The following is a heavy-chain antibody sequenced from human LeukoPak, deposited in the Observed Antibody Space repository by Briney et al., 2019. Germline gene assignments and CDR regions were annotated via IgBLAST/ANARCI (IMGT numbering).Heavy chain of an antibody. Sequence: GGPLRLSCAASGFTVSSNYMSWVRQAPGKGLEWVSVIYSGGSTYYADSVKGRFTISRDNSKNTLYLQMNSLRAEDTAVYYCARGRLLGNHYYYGMDVWGQGTTVTVSS. V-gene: IGHV3-53*01. D-gene: IGHD7-27*01. J-gene: IGHJ6*02. CDR3: ARGRLLGNHYYYGMDV. CDR1: GFTVSSNY. CDR2: IYSGGST.